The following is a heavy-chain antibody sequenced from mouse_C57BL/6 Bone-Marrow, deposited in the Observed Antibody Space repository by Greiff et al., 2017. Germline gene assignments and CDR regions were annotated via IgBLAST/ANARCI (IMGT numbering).Heavy chain of an antibody. CDR3: TDYYGSSYDYYAMDY. CDR2: IDPETGGP. J-gene: IGHJ4*01. V-gene: IGHV1-15*01. D-gene: IGHD1-1*01. CDR1: GYTFTDYE. Sequence: VQLQQSGAELVRPGASVTLSCKASGYTFTDYEMHWVKQTPVHGLEWIGAIDPETGGPAYNKKFKGKAILTADKSSSTAYMALRSLPSEDSSVYCGTDYYGSSYDYYAMDYWGQGTSVTVSS.